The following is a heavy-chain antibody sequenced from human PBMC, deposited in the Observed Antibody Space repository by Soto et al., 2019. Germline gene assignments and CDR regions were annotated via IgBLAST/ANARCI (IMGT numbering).Heavy chain of an antibody. D-gene: IGHD3-22*01. CDR2: ISWNSGSI. J-gene: IGHJ4*02. Sequence: PGGSLRLSCAASGFTFDDYAMHWVRQAPGKGLEWVSGISWNSGSIGYADSVKGRFTISRDNAKNSLYLQMNSLRAEDTALYYCAKFNDSSGLDYGGEGPLVTVP. CDR3: AKFNDSSGLDY. CDR1: GFTFDDYA. V-gene: IGHV3-9*01.